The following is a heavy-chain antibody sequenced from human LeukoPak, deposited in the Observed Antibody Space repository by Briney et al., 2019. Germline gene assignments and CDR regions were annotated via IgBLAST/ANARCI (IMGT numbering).Heavy chain of an antibody. CDR1: GGSINNYY. CDR2: ISATGST. D-gene: IGHD3-16*02. CDR3: ARLTEYQLTYRFYGFDY. V-gene: IGHV4-4*09. Sequence: PSETLSLTCAASGGSINNYYWSWIRQPPGKALEWIGYISATGSTNYNPSLKSRVTISIDTSKKQFSLNMNSVTAADTAVYHCARLTEYQLTYRFYGFDYWGQGTRVTVS. J-gene: IGHJ3*01.